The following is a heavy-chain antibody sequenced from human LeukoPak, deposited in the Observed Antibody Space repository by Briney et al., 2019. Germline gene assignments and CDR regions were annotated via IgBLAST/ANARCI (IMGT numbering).Heavy chain of an antibody. J-gene: IGHJ3*02. CDR3: AREVTRLGKTGGAFDI. CDR2: INPNSGGT. D-gene: IGHD7-27*01. CDR1: GYTFTGYY. Sequence: ASVKVSCKASGYTFTGYYMHWVRQAPGQGLEWMGWINPNSGGTNYAQKFQGRVTMTRDTSISTVYMELSSLRSEDTAVYYCAREVTRLGKTGGAFDIWGQGTMVTVSS. V-gene: IGHV1-2*02.